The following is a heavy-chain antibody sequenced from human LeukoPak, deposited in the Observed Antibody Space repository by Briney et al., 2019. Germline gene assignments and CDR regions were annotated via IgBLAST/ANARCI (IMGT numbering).Heavy chain of an antibody. CDR1: GFIFSSYS. D-gene: IGHD4-23*01. V-gene: IGHV3-23*01. Sequence: GGSLRLSCAVSGFIFSSYSMTWVRQAPGKGLKWASTITGSGGRTYYADSVMGRFSISRDNSQNTLYLQMDSLRLEDTAIYYCAKDPLSYGGHYFDYWGQGALVIVSS. CDR2: ITGSGGRT. J-gene: IGHJ4*02. CDR3: AKDPLSYGGHYFDY.